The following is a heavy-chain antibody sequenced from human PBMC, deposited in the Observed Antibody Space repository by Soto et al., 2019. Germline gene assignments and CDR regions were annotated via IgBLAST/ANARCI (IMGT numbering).Heavy chain of an antibody. CDR1: GFTFNTFA. V-gene: IGHV3-23*01. D-gene: IGHD3-3*02. J-gene: IGHJ4*02. CDR3: AKAGSIGERDYFDH. Sequence: GGSLRLSCVTSGFTFNTFAMSWVRRAPGKGLEWVSAISISGDRTYYADSVKGRFFISRDNSNNTLFLRVSSLRVEDTATYYCAKAGSIGERDYFDHWGQGTPVTVS. CDR2: ISISGDRT.